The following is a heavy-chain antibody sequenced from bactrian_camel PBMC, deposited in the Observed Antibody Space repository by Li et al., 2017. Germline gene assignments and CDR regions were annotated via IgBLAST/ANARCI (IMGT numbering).Heavy chain of an antibody. CDR2: IYRGNS. CDR1: QYTNNQYC. Sequence: HVQLVESGGGSVQAGGSLRLSCVVSQYTNNQYCLGWFRQAPGKEREGVASIYRGNSNYADSVKGRFTISRDSAKKTVFLQMNSQKPEDTAVYYCAADPSRELWVGYPPYKYWGQGTQVTVS. D-gene: IGHD5*01. J-gene: IGHJ4*01. V-gene: IGHV3S53*01. CDR3: AADPSRELWVGYPPYKY.